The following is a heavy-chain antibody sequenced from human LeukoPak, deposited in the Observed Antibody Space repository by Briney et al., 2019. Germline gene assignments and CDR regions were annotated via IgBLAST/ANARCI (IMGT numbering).Heavy chain of an antibody. CDR3: ARHYGYSYGPDY. CDR2: VYYSGST. Sequence: PSETLSLTCTVSGGSISTYYWSWIRQPPGKGLEWIGYVYYSGSTSYNPSLKSRVIISVDTSKNEISLNVSSVTAADTAVYYCARHYGYSYGPDYWGQGTLVTVSS. D-gene: IGHD5-18*01. V-gene: IGHV4-59*08. J-gene: IGHJ4*02. CDR1: GGSISTYY.